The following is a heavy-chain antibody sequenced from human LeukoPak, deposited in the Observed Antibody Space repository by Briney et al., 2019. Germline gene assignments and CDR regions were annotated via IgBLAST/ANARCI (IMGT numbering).Heavy chain of an antibody. J-gene: IGHJ6*02. CDR2: IYSGVNT. V-gene: IGHV3-66*01. CDR3: TTLLLWFGELLTDGMDV. CDR1: GFTVSSNY. D-gene: IGHD3-10*01. Sequence: GGSLRLSCAASGFTVSSNYMNWVRQAPGKGLEWVSIIYSGVNTYYADSVKGRFTISRDNSKNTLYLQMNSLKTEDTAVYYCTTLLLWFGELLTDGMDVWGQGTTVTVSS.